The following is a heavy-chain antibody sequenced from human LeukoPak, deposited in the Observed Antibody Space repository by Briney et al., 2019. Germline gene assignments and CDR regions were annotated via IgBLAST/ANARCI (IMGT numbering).Heavy chain of an antibody. D-gene: IGHD3-22*01. CDR3: ARVPNVVVITTRSPYYFDY. J-gene: IGHJ4*02. CDR1: GFTFSSYG. Sequence: QPGGSLRLSCAASGFTFSSYGMHWVRQAPGKGLEWVAVISYDGSNKYYADSVKGRFTISRDNSKNSLYLQMNSLRAEDTAVYYCARVPNVVVITTRSPYYFDYWGQGTLVTVSS. CDR2: ISYDGSNK. V-gene: IGHV3-30*03.